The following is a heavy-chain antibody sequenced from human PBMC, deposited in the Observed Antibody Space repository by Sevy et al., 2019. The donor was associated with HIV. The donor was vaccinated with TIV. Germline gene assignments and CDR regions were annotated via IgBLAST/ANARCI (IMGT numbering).Heavy chain of an antibody. Sequence: ASVKVSCKASGETYSSYAISWVRQAPGQGLEWMGGIIPLFGTTNYAQNFQGRVTITADESTSTAYMELSSLGSEDTAVYYCARYYDTSGYPWFDPWGQGTLVTVSS. CDR2: IIPLFGTT. CDR1: GETYSSYA. D-gene: IGHD3-22*01. CDR3: ARYYDTSGYPWFDP. J-gene: IGHJ5*02. V-gene: IGHV1-69*13.